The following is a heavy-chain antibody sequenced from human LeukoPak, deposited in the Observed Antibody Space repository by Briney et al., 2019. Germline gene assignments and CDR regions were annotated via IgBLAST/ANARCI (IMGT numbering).Heavy chain of an antibody. CDR1: GFSVSSNY. V-gene: IGHV3-53*01. Sequence: PGGSLRLSCAASGFSVSSNYMNWVRQAPGKGLEWVSVMYSGGTTYYADSVKGRFTLSRDNSKNTLYLQMNSLRAEDTAVYYCARALDCSSTSCYAVDYWGQGTLVTVSS. CDR3: ARALDCSSTSCYAVDY. D-gene: IGHD2-2*01. J-gene: IGHJ4*02. CDR2: MYSGGTT.